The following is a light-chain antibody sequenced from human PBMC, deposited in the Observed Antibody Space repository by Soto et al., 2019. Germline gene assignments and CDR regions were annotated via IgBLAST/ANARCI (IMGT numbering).Light chain of an antibody. J-gene: IGKJ2*02. CDR1: QSISTW. Sequence: DIQMTQSPSTLSAYVGDRVTITCRASQSISTWLAWYQQKPGKVPNLLIYAASTLQSGVPSRFSASGSGTDFTLNIRSLQTEDIATYYCQKYNSGPCTFGQGTKVEIK. CDR3: QKYNSGPCT. CDR2: AAS. V-gene: IGKV1-27*01.